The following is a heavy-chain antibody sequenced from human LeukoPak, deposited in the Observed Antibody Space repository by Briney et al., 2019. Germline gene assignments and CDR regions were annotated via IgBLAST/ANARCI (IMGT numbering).Heavy chain of an antibody. CDR2: ISGSGGST. D-gene: IGHD6-19*01. CDR3: VKGPRPDITVAHTVEN. CDR1: GFTFSSYA. Sequence: EGSLRLSCAASGFTFSSYAMSWVRQAPGKGLEWVSAISGSGGSTYYADSVKGRFTISRDNSKNTLYLQMNTVRAEDTAVYYCVKGPRPDITVAHTVENWGQGTLVTVSS. V-gene: IGHV3-23*01. J-gene: IGHJ4*02.